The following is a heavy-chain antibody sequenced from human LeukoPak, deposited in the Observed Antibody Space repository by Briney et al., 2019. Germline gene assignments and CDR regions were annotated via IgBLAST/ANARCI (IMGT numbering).Heavy chain of an antibody. CDR1: GYTFTSYD. Sequence: ASVKVSCKASGYTFTSYDINWVRQAAGQGLEWMGWMNPNSGYTGYAQNFQGRVTITRNTSISTAYMELSSLRYDDTAVYFCARGFGSSGYYYFDYWGQGTLVAVSS. D-gene: IGHD2-15*01. V-gene: IGHV1-8*02. CDR2: MNPNSGYT. CDR3: ARGFGSSGYYYFDY. J-gene: IGHJ4*02.